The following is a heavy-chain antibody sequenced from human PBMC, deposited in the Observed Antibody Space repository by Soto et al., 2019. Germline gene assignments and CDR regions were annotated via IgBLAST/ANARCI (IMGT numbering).Heavy chain of an antibody. CDR1: GYSFITYW. V-gene: IGHV5-51*01. D-gene: IGHD4-4*01. CDR2: IYPGDSDT. CDR3: VRGGSNYAS. J-gene: IGHJ5*02. Sequence: GESLKISCKASGYSFITYWIGWVRQMPGKGLEWMGIIYPGDSDTRFSPSFQGQVTISVDKSIHTAYLQMDSLRGEDTAVYYCVRGGSNYASWGQGTLVTVSS.